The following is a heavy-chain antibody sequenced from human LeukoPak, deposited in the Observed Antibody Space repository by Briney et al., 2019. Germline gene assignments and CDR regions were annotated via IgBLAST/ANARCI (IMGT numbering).Heavy chain of an antibody. CDR3: ARGRDGYNSGDH. V-gene: IGHV1-2*02. Sequence: GASVIVSCKASGYTFTGYYMHWVRQAPGQGLEWMGWIIPNSGGTNYALKFQGRVTMTRDTSISTAYMELSRLRSDDTAVYYCARGRDGYNSGDHWGQGTLVTVSS. CDR2: IIPNSGGT. CDR1: GYTFTGYY. D-gene: IGHD5-24*01. J-gene: IGHJ4*02.